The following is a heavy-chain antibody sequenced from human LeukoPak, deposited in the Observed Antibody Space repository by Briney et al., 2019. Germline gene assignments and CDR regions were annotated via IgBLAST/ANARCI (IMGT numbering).Heavy chain of an antibody. CDR3: AKDVWLAAAGEGY. V-gene: IGHV3-23*01. CDR2: ISGSGGSR. J-gene: IGHJ4*02. D-gene: IGHD6-25*01. Sequence: PGGSLRLSCAASGFSFSTYAMSWVRQAPGKGLEWVSGISGSGGSRYYADSVKGRFTISRDNSKNILYLQMTGLRGEDTAVYHCAKDVWLAAAGEGYWGQGTLVTVSS. CDR1: GFSFSTYA.